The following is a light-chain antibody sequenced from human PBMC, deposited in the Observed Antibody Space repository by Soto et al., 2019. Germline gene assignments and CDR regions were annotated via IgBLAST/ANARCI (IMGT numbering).Light chain of an antibody. V-gene: IGLV1-40*01. CDR2: GNN. Sequence: QSALTQPPSVSGAPGQRVTISCTGSSSNIGAGYDVHWYQQLPGTAPKLLIYGNNNRPSGVPDRFSGSKSGTSASLAITGLQAEDEADYYCQSYDSSLSGRGYVFGTGTKVTVL. J-gene: IGLJ1*01. CDR3: QSYDSSLSGRGYV. CDR1: SSNIGAGYD.